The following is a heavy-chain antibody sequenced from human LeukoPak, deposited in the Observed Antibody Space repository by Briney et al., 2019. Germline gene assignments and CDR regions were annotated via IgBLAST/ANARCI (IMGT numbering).Heavy chain of an antibody. CDR1: GFTFSSYS. D-gene: IGHD1-1*01. J-gene: IGHJ4*02. CDR2: ISSSSSYI. CDR3: ARDLSGTTGFDY. Sequence: GGSLRLSCAASGFTFSSYSMNWVRQAPGKGLEWVSSISSSSSYIYYADSVKGRFTISRDNAKNSLYLQMNSQRAEDTAVYYCARDLSGTTGFDYWGQGTLVTVSS. V-gene: IGHV3-21*01.